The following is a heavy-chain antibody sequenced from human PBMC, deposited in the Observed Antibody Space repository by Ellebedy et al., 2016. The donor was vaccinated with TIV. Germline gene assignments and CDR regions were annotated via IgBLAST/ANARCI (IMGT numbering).Heavy chain of an antibody. CDR1: GYTFTSYD. CDR3: ARRLPGIAVAGNY. CDR2: MNPNSGNT. V-gene: IGHV1-8*01. J-gene: IGHJ4*02. Sequence: AASVQVSCKASGYTFTSYDINWVRQATGQGLEWMGWMNPNSGNTGYAQKFQGRVTMTRNTSISTAYMELSSLRSEDTDVYYCARRLPGIAVAGNYWGQGTLVTVSS. D-gene: IGHD6-19*01.